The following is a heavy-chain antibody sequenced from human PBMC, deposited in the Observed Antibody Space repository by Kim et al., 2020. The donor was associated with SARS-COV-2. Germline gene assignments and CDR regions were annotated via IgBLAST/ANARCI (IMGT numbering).Heavy chain of an antibody. D-gene: IGHD6-19*01. CDR3: ARDGVAAAGQSDSSGWYYYYGMDV. Sequence: GGSLRLSCAASGFTFSDYYMSWIRQAPGKGLEWVSYISSSSSYTNYADSVKGRFTISRDNAKNSLYLQMNSLRAEDTAVYYCARDGVAAAGQSDSSGWYYYYGMDVWGQGTTVTVSS. CDR1: GFTFSDYY. V-gene: IGHV3-11*06. J-gene: IGHJ6*02. CDR2: ISSSSSYT.